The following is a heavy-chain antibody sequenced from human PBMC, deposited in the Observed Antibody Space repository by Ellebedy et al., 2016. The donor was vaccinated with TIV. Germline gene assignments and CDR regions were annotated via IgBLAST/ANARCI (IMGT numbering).Heavy chain of an antibody. CDR2: ITTSSSTI. V-gene: IGHV3-48*02. CDR3: VREESSRDYYYYGMDV. D-gene: IGHD5-24*01. CDR1: GFTFSNYS. J-gene: IGHJ6*02. Sequence: GESLKISXAASGFTFSNYSMHWVRQAPGKGLEWVSYITTSSSTIYYADSVKGRFTISRDNAKNSLYLQMNSLRDEDTAVYFCVREESSRDYYYYGMDVWGQGTTVTVSS.